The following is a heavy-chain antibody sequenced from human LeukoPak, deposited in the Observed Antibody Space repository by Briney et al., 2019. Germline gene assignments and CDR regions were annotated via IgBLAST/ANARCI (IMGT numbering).Heavy chain of an antibody. CDR2: ISTSGRTM. V-gene: IGHV3-48*03. J-gene: IGHJ4*02. CDR1: GFTFSSYE. CDR3: AKGYSSIWYAEY. Sequence: PGGSLRLSCAASGFTFSSYEMNWVRQAPGKGPEWVSYISTSGRTMYYADSVKGRFTISRDNAKNSLYLQMNSLRAEDTAVYYCAKGYSSIWYAEYWGQGTLVTVSS. D-gene: IGHD6-13*01.